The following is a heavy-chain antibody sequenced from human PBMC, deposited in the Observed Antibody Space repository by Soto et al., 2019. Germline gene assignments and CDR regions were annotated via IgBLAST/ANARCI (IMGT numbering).Heavy chain of an antibody. V-gene: IGHV3-7*03. D-gene: IGHD3-16*02. Sequence: GWLRLACAASVFTFSSYCMSWVRQAPGKGLERVANIKQDGSEKYYVDSVKGRFTISRDNAKNSLYLQMNSLRAEDTAVYYCARGEFYDYVWGSYRPFFDYWGQGTLVTVSS. J-gene: IGHJ4*02. CDR2: IKQDGSEK. CDR3: ARGEFYDYVWGSYRPFFDY. CDR1: VFTFSSYC.